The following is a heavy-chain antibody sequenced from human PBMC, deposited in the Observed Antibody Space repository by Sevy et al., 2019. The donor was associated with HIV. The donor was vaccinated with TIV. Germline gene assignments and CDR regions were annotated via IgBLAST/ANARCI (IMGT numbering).Heavy chain of an antibody. D-gene: IGHD6-13*01. CDR2: INTYDGNT. CDR3: AKGAHPQRSNSWYDY. CDR1: GYTFSSYG. J-gene: IGHJ4*02. V-gene: IGHV1-18*01. Sequence: ASVKVSCKASGYTFSSYGISWVRQAPGQGLEWMGGINTYDGNTKYAQKVQGRVALTTDTSTGTAYMEVGSLRSDDTAVYYCAKGAHPQRSNSWYDYWGQGTLVTVSS.